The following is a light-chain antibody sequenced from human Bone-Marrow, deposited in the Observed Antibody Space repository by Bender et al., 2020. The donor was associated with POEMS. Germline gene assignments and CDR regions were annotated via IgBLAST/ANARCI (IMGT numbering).Light chain of an antibody. V-gene: IGLV2-14*01. CDR1: SSDVGGYNY. Sequence: QSALTQPRSVSGSPGQSVTISCTGTSSDVGGYNYVSWYQQHPGKAPKLMIYDVSNRPSGISNRFSGSKSGYTASLTISGLEAEDEAVYYCSSYTTISTVIFGGGTKLTVL. CDR3: SSYTTISTVI. CDR2: DVS. J-gene: IGLJ2*01.